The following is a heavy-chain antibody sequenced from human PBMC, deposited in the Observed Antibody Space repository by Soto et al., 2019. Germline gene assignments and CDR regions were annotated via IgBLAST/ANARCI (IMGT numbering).Heavy chain of an antibody. J-gene: IGHJ4*02. Sequence: EVQLVESGGGLVQPGGSLRLSCAASGFTFSSYSMNWVRQAPGKGLEWVSYISGSSSSIYYADSVKGRFTISRDNANNSLSLQMNSLRAEDTAVYYCVRDAYYYDSSGSRPYWGQGTLVTVSS. CDR1: GFTFSSYS. CDR3: VRDAYYYDSSGSRPY. D-gene: IGHD3-22*01. CDR2: ISGSSSSI. V-gene: IGHV3-48*01.